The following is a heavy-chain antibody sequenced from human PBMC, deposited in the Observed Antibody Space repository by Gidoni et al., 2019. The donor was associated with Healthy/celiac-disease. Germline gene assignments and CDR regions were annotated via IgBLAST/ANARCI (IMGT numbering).Heavy chain of an antibody. J-gene: IGHJ5*02. CDR2: ISSSSSYI. CDR1: GFTFSSYR. D-gene: IGHD3-22*01. V-gene: IGHV3-21*01. Sequence: EVQLVESGGGLVKPGGSLRPSCAASGFTFSSYRMTWVRQAPGKGLEWVSSISSSSSYIYYADSVKGRFTISRDNAKNSLYLQMNSLRAEDTAVYYCASSRDYYDSSGYYNWFDPWGQGTLVTVSS. CDR3: ASSRDYYDSSGYYNWFDP.